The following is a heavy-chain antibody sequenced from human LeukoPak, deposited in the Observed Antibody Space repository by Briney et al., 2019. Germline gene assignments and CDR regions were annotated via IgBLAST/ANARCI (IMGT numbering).Heavy chain of an antibody. CDR2: IYYTGIT. Sequence: SETLSLTCTVSGGSISSYFWSWIRQPPGKGLEWIGYIYYTGITNYNPSLKSRVTISVDTPKNQFSLKLNSVTAADTSVYYCARGLTGSRRYFDSWGQGTLVTVSS. J-gene: IGHJ4*02. CDR3: ARGLTGSRRYFDS. CDR1: GGSISSYF. D-gene: IGHD3-10*01. V-gene: IGHV4-59*12.